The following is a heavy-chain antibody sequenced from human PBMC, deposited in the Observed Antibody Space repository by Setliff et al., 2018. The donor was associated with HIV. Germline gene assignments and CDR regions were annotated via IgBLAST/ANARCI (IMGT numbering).Heavy chain of an antibody. CDR3: ALTGHRLLRGYMDV. CDR1: DDPISSYY. Sequence: SETLSLTCYVTDDPISSYYWSWVRQPAGRGLEWIGRLYVSGDTNYNPSLKSRVTMSLDTSKKHFSLKLKSVTAADTAVYYCALTGHRLLRGYMDVWGKGTTVTVSS. J-gene: IGHJ6*03. D-gene: IGHD2-15*01. CDR2: LYVSGDT. V-gene: IGHV4-4*07.